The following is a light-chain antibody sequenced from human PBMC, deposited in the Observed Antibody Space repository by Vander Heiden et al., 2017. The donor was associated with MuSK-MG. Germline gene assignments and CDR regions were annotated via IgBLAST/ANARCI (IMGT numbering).Light chain of an antibody. J-gene: IGKJ1*01. Sequence: DIPMTQSPSSLSASVGDRVTITCRESQSISDSLIWYQQKPGKAPKLLIYAASSLQSGVPSTFSGSGSGTDFTLTISRLQPEDFATYYCQQSDSTPKTFGQGTTVEIK. CDR1: QSISDS. CDR2: AAS. V-gene: IGKV1-39*01. CDR3: QQSDSTPKT.